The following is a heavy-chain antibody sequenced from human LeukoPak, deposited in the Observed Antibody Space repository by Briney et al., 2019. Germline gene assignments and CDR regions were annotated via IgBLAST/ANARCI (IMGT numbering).Heavy chain of an antibody. CDR2: INHSGST. D-gene: IGHD6-19*01. V-gene: IGHV4-39*07. Sequence: TSETLSLTCTVSGGSISSGGYYWSWIRQPPGKGLEWIGEINHSGSTNYNPSLKSRVTISVDTSKNQFSLKLSSVTAADTAVYYCARRQFDAFDIWGQGTMVTVSS. CDR1: GGSISSGGYY. J-gene: IGHJ3*02. CDR3: ARRQFDAFDI.